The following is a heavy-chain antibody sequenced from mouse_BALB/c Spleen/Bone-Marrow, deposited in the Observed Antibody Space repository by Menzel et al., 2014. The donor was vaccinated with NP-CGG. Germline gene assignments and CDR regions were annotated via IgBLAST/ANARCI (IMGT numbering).Heavy chain of an antibody. V-gene: IGHV2-9*02. J-gene: IGHJ3*01. CDR2: IWAGGST. Sequence: QVHLQQPGPGLVAPSQSLSITCTVSGFSLTSYGVHWVRQPPGKGLEWLGVIWAGGSTNYNSALMSRLSISKDNSKSQVFLKMNSLQTDDTAMYYCASMITTAWFAYWGQGTLVTVSA. D-gene: IGHD2-4*01. CDR1: GFSLTSYG. CDR3: ASMITTAWFAY.